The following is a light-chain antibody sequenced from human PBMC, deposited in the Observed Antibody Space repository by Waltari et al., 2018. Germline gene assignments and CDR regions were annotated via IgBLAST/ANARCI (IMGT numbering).Light chain of an antibody. V-gene: IGKV2-30*01. Sequence: DVVVFQSPLSLLVSLGQPASIPCCSGQSLVYSDGNTYLQWFQQRPGQSPRRLIYKVSNRNAGVTDRCSGSGSGTDFTLKISRVEAEDDGVYYCMQETHRPLTFGGGTKVEIK. CDR2: KVS. J-gene: IGKJ4*01. CDR3: MQETHRPLT. CDR1: QSLVYSDGNTY.